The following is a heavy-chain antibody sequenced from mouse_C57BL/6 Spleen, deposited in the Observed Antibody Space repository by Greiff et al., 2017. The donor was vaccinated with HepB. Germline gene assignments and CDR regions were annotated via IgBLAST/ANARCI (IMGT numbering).Heavy chain of an antibody. CDR3: ARSDYYGSSYVDAMDY. CDR2: INPNNGGT. CDR1: GYTFTDYY. J-gene: IGHJ4*01. Sequence: EVQLQQSGPELVKPGASVKISCKASGYTFTDYYMNWVKQSHGKSLEWIGDINPNNGGTSYNQKFKGKATLTVDKSSSHAYMELRSLTSEDAAVYYCARSDYYGSSYVDAMDYWGQGTSVTVSS. V-gene: IGHV1-26*01. D-gene: IGHD1-1*01.